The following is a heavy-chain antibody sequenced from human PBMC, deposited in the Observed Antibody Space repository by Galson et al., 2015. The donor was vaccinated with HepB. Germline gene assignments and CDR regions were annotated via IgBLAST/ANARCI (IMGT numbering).Heavy chain of an antibody. J-gene: IGHJ4*02. CDR1: GVTFSSYG. V-gene: IGHV3-30*18. CDR3: AKDRVGATDY. D-gene: IGHD1-26*01. Sequence: SLRLSCAVSGVTFSSYGMHWVRQAPGKGLEWVAVISYDGSNKYYADSVKGRFTISRDNSKNTLYLQMNSLRAEDTAVYYCAKDRVGATDYWGQGTLVTVSS. CDR2: ISYDGSNK.